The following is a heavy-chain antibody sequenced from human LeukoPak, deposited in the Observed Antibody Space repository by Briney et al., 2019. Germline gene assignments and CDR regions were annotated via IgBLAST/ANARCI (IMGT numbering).Heavy chain of an antibody. D-gene: IGHD3-22*01. CDR3: ARTPPYDSSGYYSSGYFDY. Sequence: GGSLRLSCAASGFSVNSNYMSWVRQAPGKGLEWVSVIYSGGSTYYADSVKGRFTISGDNSKNTLYLQMNSLRAEDTAVYYCARTPPYDSSGYYSSGYFDYWGQGTLVTVSS. CDR2: IYSGGST. CDR1: GFSVNSNY. V-gene: IGHV3-53*01. J-gene: IGHJ4*02.